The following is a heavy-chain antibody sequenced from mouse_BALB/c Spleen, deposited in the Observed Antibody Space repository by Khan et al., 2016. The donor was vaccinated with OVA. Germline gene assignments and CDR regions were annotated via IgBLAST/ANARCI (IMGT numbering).Heavy chain of an antibody. Sequence: DVQLQESGPGLVKPSQSLSLTCTVTGYSITSDYAWNWIRQFPGNKLEWMGYISYSGNTKYNPSLKSRVSITRDTSKNQFFLQLNSVTIEDTATYYCARSYWGDFDYWGQGTTLTVSS. V-gene: IGHV3-2*02. CDR1: GYSITSDYA. D-gene: IGHD1-1*01. CDR2: ISYSGNT. J-gene: IGHJ2*01. CDR3: ARSYWGDFDY.